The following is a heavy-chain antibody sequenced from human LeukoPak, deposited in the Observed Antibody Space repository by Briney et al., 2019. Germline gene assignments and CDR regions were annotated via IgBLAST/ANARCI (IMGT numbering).Heavy chain of an antibody. CDR1: GFPFNTYA. D-gene: IGHD2-8*01. CDR3: ATDKYCTPTDCLHGRFYFDN. V-gene: IGHV3-30*01. J-gene: IGHJ4*02. Sequence: GGSLRLSCTASGFPFNTYAMHWVRQAPGKGLEWVALISRDGDNEYYADSVKGRFTISRDNSKNTLSLQVNTLRVEDTAVYYCATDKYCTPTDCLHGRFYFDNWGQGTLVTVSS. CDR2: ISRDGDNE.